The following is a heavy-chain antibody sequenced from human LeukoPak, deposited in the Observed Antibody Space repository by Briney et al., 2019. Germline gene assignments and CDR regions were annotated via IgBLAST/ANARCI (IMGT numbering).Heavy chain of an antibody. V-gene: IGHV3-66*01. CDR1: GFTVSSNY. CDR2: IYSGGST. CDR3: ARDLSRGYYDSSGGFDY. D-gene: IGHD3-22*01. Sequence: GGSLRLSCAASGFTVSSNYMSWVRQAPGKGLEWVSVIYSGGSTYYADSVKGRFTISRDNSNNTLYLQMNSLRAEDTAVYYCARDLSRGYYDSSGGFDYWGQGTLVTVSS. J-gene: IGHJ4*02.